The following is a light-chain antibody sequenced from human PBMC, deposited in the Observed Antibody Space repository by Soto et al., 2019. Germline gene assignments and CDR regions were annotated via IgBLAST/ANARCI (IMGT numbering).Light chain of an antibody. CDR3: QSYDSSLSGWV. Sequence: QSVLTQPPSVSGAPGQRVTISCTGSSSNIGAGYDVHWYQQLPGTAPNLLIYGNSNRPSGVPDRFSGSKSGTSASLAITGLQDDDEADYYCQSYDSSLSGWVFCRGTKVTVL. V-gene: IGLV1-40*01. CDR1: SSNIGAGYD. J-gene: IGLJ3*02. CDR2: GNS.